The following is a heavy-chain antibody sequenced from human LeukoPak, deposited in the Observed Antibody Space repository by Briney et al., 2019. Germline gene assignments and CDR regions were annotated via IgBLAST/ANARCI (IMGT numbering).Heavy chain of an antibody. D-gene: IGHD4/OR15-4a*01. J-gene: IGHJ4*02. CDR3: ARDDNMVVRVGFDY. CDR1: GFTFSSYW. Sequence: QPGGSLRLSCAASGFTFSSYWMGWVRQAPGKGLEWVANIKQDGSEKYYVDSVKGRFTISRDNAKNSLYLQMNSLRAEDTAVYYCARDDNMVVRVGFDYWGQGTLVTVSS. V-gene: IGHV3-7*01. CDR2: IKQDGSEK.